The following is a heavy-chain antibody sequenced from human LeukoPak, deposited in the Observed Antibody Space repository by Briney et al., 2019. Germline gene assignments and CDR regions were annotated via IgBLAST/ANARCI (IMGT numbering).Heavy chain of an antibody. Sequence: ASVQVSCKASGYTFTGYYMHWVRQAPGQGLEWMGWINPNSGGTNYAQKFQGWVTMTRDTSISTAYMELSRLRSDDTAVYYCARDRSGRYPYGMDVWGQGTTVTVSS. J-gene: IGHJ6*02. CDR3: ARDRSGRYPYGMDV. CDR2: INPNSGGT. CDR1: GYTFTGYY. V-gene: IGHV1-2*04. D-gene: IGHD6-19*01.